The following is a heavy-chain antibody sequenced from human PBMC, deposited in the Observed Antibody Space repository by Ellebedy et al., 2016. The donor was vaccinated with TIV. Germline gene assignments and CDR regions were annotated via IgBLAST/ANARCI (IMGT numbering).Heavy chain of an antibody. CDR2: INHCGST. D-gene: IGHD3-10*01. J-gene: IGHJ4*02. V-gene: IGHV4-34*01. CDR3: ARDTMVRGANDY. Sequence: MPSETLSLTCAVYGESFTGYYWSWIRQPPGKGLEWIGEINHCGSTNYNPSLKSRVTISVDTSKKQFSLKLRSVTAADTAVYYCARDTMVRGANDYWGQGNLVTVSS. CDR1: GESFTGYY.